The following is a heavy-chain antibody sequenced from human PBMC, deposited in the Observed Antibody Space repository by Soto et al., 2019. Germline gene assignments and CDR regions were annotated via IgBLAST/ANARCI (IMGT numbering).Heavy chain of an antibody. CDR3: ARHVPAAGYYYGMDV. CDR2: IIPIFGTA. CDR1: GGTFSSYA. D-gene: IGHD2-2*01. Sequence: SVKVSCKTSGGTFSSYAISWVRQAPGQGLEWMGGIIPIFGTANYAQKFQGRVTITADESTSTAYMELSSRRSEDTAVYYCARHVPAAGYYYGMDVWGQGTTVTVSS. V-gene: IGHV1-69*13. J-gene: IGHJ6*02.